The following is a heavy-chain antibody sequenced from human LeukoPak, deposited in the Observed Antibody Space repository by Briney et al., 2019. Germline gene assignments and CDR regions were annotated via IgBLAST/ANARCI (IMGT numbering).Heavy chain of an antibody. Sequence: SVKVSCKASGGTFSSYAISWVRQAPGQGLEWMGGIIPIFGTANYAQKFQGRVMITADESTSTAYMELSSLRSEDTAVYYCARACGDCYTSDYFDYWGQGTLVTVSS. D-gene: IGHD2-21*02. CDR2: IIPIFGTA. CDR1: GGTFSSYA. CDR3: ARACGDCYTSDYFDY. V-gene: IGHV1-69*13. J-gene: IGHJ4*02.